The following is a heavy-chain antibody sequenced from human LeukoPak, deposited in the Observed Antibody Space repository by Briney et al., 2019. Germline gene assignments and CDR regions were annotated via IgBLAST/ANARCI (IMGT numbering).Heavy chain of an antibody. CDR2: ISSSSSYI. J-gene: IGHJ6*02. CDR1: GFTFSSYS. CDR3: ARFGGGYGMDV. D-gene: IGHD2-15*01. Sequence: PGGSLRLSCAASGFTFSSYSMNWVRQAPGKGLEWVSSISSSSSYINYADSVKGRFTISRDNAKNSLYLQMNSLRAEDTAVYYCARFGGGYGMDVWGQGTTVTVSS. V-gene: IGHV3-21*06.